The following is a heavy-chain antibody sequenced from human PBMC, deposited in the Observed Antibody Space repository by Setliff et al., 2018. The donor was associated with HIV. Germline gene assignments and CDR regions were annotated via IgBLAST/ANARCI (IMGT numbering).Heavy chain of an antibody. CDR2: ISSSSSII. Sequence: GGSLRLSCAASGFAFSSHQMSWVRQAPGKGLEWVSYISSSSSIIYYADSVKGRFTISRDDSKNSLYLQMNGLRVEDTGVYYCARDNLYYNLYDGSPVYGMDVWGQGTTVTVSS. CDR1: GFAFSSHQ. V-gene: IGHV3-48*03. D-gene: IGHD3-3*01. CDR3: ARDNLYYNLYDGSPVYGMDV. J-gene: IGHJ6*02.